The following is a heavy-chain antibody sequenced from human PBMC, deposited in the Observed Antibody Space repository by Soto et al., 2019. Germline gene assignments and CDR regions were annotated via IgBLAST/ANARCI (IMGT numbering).Heavy chain of an antibody. CDR2: IYSGGST. CDR3: ARVSDTAMVIWAGFDY. J-gene: IGHJ4*02. V-gene: IGHV3-66*01. CDR1: GFTVSSNY. Sequence: GGSLRLSCAASGFTVSSNYMSWVRQAPGKGLEWVSVIYSGGSTYYADSVKGRFTISRDNSKNTLYLQMNSLRAEDTAVYYCARVSDTAMVIWAGFDYWGQGTLVTVSS. D-gene: IGHD5-18*01.